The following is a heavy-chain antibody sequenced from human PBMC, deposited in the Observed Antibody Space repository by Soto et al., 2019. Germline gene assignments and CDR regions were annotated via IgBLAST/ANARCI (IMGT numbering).Heavy chain of an antibody. V-gene: IGHV3-23*01. CDR2: ISGSGGST. D-gene: IGHD2-2*01. CDR3: AKSRRSVVVPAAMQFDP. CDR1: GFTFSSYA. J-gene: IGHJ5*02. Sequence: EVQLLESGGGLVQPGGSLRLSCAASGFTFSSYAMSWVRQAPGKGLEWVSAISGSGGSTYYADSVKGRFTISRDNSKNTMYVQLSSLRAEDTAVYYCAKSRRSVVVPAAMQFDPWGRGTLVIVSS.